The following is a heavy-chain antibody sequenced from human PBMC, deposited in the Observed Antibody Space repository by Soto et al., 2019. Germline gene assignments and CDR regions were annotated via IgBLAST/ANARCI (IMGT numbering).Heavy chain of an antibody. CDR3: ARDYYYGMDV. CDR2: INHNGST. V-gene: IGHV4-34*01. J-gene: IGHJ6*02. CDR1: GGSFSGYY. Sequence: SETLSLTCAVYGGSFSGYYWSWIRQPPGKGLEWIGEINHNGSTNYNPSLKSRVTISVDTSKNQFSLKLSSVTAADTAVYYCARDYYYGMDVWGQGTTVTVSS.